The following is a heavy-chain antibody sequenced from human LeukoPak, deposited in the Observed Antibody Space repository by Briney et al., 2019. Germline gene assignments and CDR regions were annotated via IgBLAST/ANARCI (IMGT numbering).Heavy chain of an antibody. V-gene: IGHV3-30-3*01. CDR2: ISYGGSNK. CDR1: GFTFSSYA. J-gene: IGHJ4*02. D-gene: IGHD6-13*01. CDR3: AREFDSSWWYRGGGYYFDY. Sequence: GGSLRLSCAASGFTFSSYAMHWVRQAPGKGLEWVAVISYGGSNKYYADSVKGRFTISRDNSKNTLYRQMNSLRAEDTAVYYCAREFDSSWWYRGGGYYFDYRGQGTLVTVSS.